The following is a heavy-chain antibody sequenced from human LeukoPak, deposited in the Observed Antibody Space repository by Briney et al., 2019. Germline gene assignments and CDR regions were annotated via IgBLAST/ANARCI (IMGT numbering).Heavy chain of an antibody. CDR3: ARHSGGGIEDMDV. V-gene: IGHV4-59*08. Sequence: SETLSLTCTVSGGSVGTYYWSWIRQSPGKGLEWIGYIYVTGTRYNPYLQSRVTISVDRSRNEFFLKMSSVTAADTPVYYCARHSGGGIEDMDVWGKGTKVIVSS. CDR1: GGSVGTYY. CDR2: IYVTGT. J-gene: IGHJ6*03. D-gene: IGHD3-16*02.